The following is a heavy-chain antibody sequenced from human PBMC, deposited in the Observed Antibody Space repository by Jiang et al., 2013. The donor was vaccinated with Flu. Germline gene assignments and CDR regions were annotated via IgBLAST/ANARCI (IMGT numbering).Heavy chain of an antibody. CDR1: GFSLNTSGVG. J-gene: IGHJ4*02. V-gene: IGHV2-5*02. D-gene: IGHD3-22*01. CDR3: VHSVNTPSADSSGYYSSFDY. Sequence: KPTQTLTLTXTFSGFSLNTSGVGVGWIRQPPGKALEWLALIYWDDDERYSPSLKSRLTITRDTSKNQVVLTMTNMDPVDTATYFCVHSVNTPSADSSGYYSSFDYWGQGTLVTVSS. CDR2: IYWDDDE.